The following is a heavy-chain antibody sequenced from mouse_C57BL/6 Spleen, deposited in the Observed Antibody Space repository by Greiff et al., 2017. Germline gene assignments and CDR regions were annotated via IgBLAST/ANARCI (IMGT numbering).Heavy chain of an antibody. V-gene: IGHV1-62-2*01. J-gene: IGHJ2*01. D-gene: IGHD2-5*01. CDR2: FYPGSGSI. CDR3: ARHEDRDYSNYGYFDY. CDR1: GYTFTEYT. Sequence: QVHVKQSGAELVKPGASVKLSCKASGYTFTEYTIHWVKQRSGQGLEWIGWFYPGSGSIKYNEKFKDKATLTADKSSSTVYMELSRLTSEDSAVYFCARHEDRDYSNYGYFDYWGQGTTLTVSS.